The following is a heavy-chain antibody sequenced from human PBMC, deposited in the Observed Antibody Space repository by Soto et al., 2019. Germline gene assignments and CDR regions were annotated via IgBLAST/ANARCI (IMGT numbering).Heavy chain of an antibody. D-gene: IGHD3-10*01. CDR3: ARDPASGLGPLY. CDR1: GFTFSSYG. Sequence: QVQLVESGGGVVQPGRSLRLSCAASGFTFSSYGMHWVRQAPGKGLEWVAVIWYDGSNKYYADSVKGRVTISRDNSKNTLYLQMNSLRAEDTAVYYGARDPASGLGPLYWGQGTLVTVSS. J-gene: IGHJ4*02. V-gene: IGHV3-33*01. CDR2: IWYDGSNK.